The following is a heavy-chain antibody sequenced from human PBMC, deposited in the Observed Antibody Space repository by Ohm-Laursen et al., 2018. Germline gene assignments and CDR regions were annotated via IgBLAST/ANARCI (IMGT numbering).Heavy chain of an antibody. V-gene: IGHV3-48*01. D-gene: IGHD2/OR15-2a*01. CDR3: ARALLRPSY. Sequence: SLRLSCAASGFIFSSFAMTRVRQAPGKGLEWVSYISSSSSTIYYADSVKGRFTISRDNAKNSLYLQMNSLRAEDTAVYYCARALLRPSYWGQGTLVTVSS. J-gene: IGHJ4*02. CDR2: ISSSSSTI. CDR1: GFIFSSFA.